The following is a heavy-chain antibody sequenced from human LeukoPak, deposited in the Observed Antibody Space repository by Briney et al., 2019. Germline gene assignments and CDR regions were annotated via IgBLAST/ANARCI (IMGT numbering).Heavy chain of an antibody. D-gene: IGHD5-12*01. V-gene: IGHV3-72*01. CDR3: ASNVDSGFDV. CDR1: GFTFSSYT. J-gene: IGHJ3*01. Sequence: GGSLRLSCAASGFTFSSYTMNWVRQAPGKGLEWVGRIRNKANSYTTEYVAPVKGRFTISRDDSKNSLSLQMNSLKTEDTAMYYCASNVDSGFDVWGQGKMVTVSS. CDR2: IRNKANSYTT.